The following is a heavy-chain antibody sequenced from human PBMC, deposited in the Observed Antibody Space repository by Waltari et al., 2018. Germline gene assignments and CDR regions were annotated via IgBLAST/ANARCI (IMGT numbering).Heavy chain of an antibody. V-gene: IGHV3-23*04. CDR1: GFTFSNYA. D-gene: IGHD6-25*01. CDR2: ITSGNNP. J-gene: IGHJ4*02. Sequence: EVQLVESGGGLAKPGGSLRLSCAASGFTFSNYAMVWVRQAPGKGLEWVSAITSGNNPYYADSVKGRFTISRDNSKNTLSLQMNSLRAEDTAVYYCAKEVAAWFFGYWGQGVLVTVSS. CDR3: AKEVAAWFFGY.